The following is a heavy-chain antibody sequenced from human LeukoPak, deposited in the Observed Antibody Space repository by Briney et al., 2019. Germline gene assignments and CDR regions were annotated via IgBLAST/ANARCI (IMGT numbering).Heavy chain of an antibody. V-gene: IGHV5-51*01. Sequence: GAALQISFKGSGYSFTSYWIGWVRQMPGKGLEWMGIIYPGDSDTRYSPSFQGQVTISADKSISTAYLQWSSLKASDTAMYYCARGRDYDILTGFDYWGQGTLVTVSS. CDR2: IYPGDSDT. CDR1: GYSFTSYW. D-gene: IGHD3-9*01. J-gene: IGHJ4*02. CDR3: ARGRDYDILTGFDY.